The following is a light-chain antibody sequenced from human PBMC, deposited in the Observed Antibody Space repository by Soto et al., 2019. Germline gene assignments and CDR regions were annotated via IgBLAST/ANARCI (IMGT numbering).Light chain of an antibody. CDR1: SSDVGSSNL. V-gene: IGLV2-23*01. CDR3: CSFAGSSTFYV. J-gene: IGLJ1*01. CDR2: EGS. Sequence: QSALTQPASVSGSPGQSITISCTGTSSDVGSSNLVSWYQQRPGKAPKLIIYEGSRRPSGVSGRFSGSKSGNTASLTISGLQAEDGADYYCCSFAGSSTFYVFGTGTKVTVL.